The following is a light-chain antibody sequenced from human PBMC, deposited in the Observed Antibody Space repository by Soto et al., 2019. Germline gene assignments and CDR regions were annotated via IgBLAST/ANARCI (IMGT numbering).Light chain of an antibody. V-gene: IGKV3-15*01. J-gene: IGKJ1*01. CDR3: KQYNNWPRT. CDR2: GAS. Sequence: EIVMTQSPATLPVSPGERATLSCRASQSVSSNLAWYQQKPGQAPRFLIYGASTRATGIPARFSGSGSGTEFTLTIRSLQSEDFAVYYCKQYNNWPRTFGQGTKVDIK. CDR1: QSVSSN.